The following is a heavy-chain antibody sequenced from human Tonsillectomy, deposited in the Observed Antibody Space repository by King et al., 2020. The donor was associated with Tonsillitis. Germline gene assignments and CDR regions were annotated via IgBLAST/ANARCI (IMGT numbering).Heavy chain of an antibody. Sequence: TLKESGPALVKPTPTLTLTCTFSGFSLSTGGMRVSWIRQPPGKALEWLARIDWDDDKFYNTSLKTRLTISKDTSKNQVVLTMTNMDPVDTATYYCARMAPYCSSTSCYGVADSWGQGTLVTVSS. CDR2: IDWDDDK. D-gene: IGHD2-2*01. V-gene: IGHV2-70*04. CDR3: ARMAPYCSSTSCYGVADS. J-gene: IGHJ4*02. CDR1: GFSLSTGGMR.